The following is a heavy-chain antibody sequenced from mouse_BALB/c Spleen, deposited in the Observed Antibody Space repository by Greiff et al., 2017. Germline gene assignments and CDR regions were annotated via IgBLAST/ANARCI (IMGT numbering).Heavy chain of an antibody. J-gene: IGHJ3*01. CDR2: IRLKSNNYAT. CDR3: TRRETEGFAY. CDR1: GFTFSNYW. V-gene: IGHV6-6*02. Sequence: EVKVVESGGGLVQPGGSMKLSCVASGFTFSNYWMNWVRQSPEKGLEWVAEIRLKSNNYATHYAESVKGRFTISRDDCKSSVYLQMNNLRAEDTGIYYCTRRETEGFAYWGQGTLVTVSA.